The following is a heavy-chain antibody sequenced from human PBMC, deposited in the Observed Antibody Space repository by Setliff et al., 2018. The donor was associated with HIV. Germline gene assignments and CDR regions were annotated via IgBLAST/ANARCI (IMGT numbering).Heavy chain of an antibody. V-gene: IGHV4-31*03. J-gene: IGHJ4*02. CDR1: GGSISSGGYY. CDR3: ARGGLGVVTSFDS. Sequence: SETLSLTCTVSGGSISSGGYYWSWIRQHPGKGLEWIGYIHYSGNTYNNPSLNSRISISVDMSKNRFSLKLSSLTAADTAVYYCARGGLGVVTSFDSWGPGTLVTV. D-gene: IGHD3-3*01. CDR2: IHYSGNT.